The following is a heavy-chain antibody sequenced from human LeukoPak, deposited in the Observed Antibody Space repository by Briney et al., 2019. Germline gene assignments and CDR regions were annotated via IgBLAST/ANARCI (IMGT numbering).Heavy chain of an antibody. Sequence: PGGSLRLSCAASGFTFSSYWMSWVRQAPGKGLECVANIKEDGSEKYYVDSVKVRITMSRDNTNNSLNLKMNSLRAEDKAVYYCARGRLGMNYWGQGTLVTVSS. V-gene: IGHV3-7*01. J-gene: IGHJ4*02. CDR3: ARGRLGMNY. D-gene: IGHD7-27*01. CDR2: IKEDGSEK. CDR1: GFTFSSYW.